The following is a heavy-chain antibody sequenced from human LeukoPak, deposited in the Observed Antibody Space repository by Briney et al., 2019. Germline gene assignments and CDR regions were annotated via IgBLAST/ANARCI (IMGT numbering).Heavy chain of an antibody. CDR1: GGTFSSYA. CDR3: ARDLGNWNPKPPNWFDP. CDR2: IIPIFGTA. V-gene: IGHV1-69*01. D-gene: IGHD1-1*01. Sequence: SVKVSCKASGGTFSSYAISWVRQAPGQGLEWMGGIIPIFGTANYAQKFQGRVTITADESTSTAYMELSSLRSEDTAVYYCARDLGNWNPKPPNWFDPWGQGTLVTVSS. J-gene: IGHJ5*02.